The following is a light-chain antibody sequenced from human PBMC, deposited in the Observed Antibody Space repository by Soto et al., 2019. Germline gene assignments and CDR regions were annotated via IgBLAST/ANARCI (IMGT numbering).Light chain of an antibody. Sequence: QSALTQPRSVSGSPGQSVTISCTETSSDVGLYNYVSWYQQHPGKAPKLIIYDVSKRPSGVPDRFSGSKSGNTASLTISGLQAEDEGEYFCCSYGGSYTPYGFGTGTKLTVL. CDR2: DVS. J-gene: IGLJ1*01. V-gene: IGLV2-11*01. CDR3: CSYGGSYTPYG. CDR1: SSDVGLYNY.